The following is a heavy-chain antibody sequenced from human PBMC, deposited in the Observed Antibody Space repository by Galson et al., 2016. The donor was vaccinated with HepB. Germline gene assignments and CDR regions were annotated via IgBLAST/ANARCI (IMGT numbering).Heavy chain of an antibody. CDR1: GLTVTNYY. CDR3: ARGVGLTGPPLCDP. J-gene: IGHJ5*02. D-gene: IGHD1-20*01. Sequence: SLRLSCAASGLTVTNYYMNWVRQAPGKGLEWISVIYTGDNTNYADPVKGRFVISRDKSRNTQYLHLNTLRPEDTAMYFCARGVGLTGPPLCDPWGQGALVTVSS. V-gene: IGHV3-53*01. CDR2: IYTGDNT.